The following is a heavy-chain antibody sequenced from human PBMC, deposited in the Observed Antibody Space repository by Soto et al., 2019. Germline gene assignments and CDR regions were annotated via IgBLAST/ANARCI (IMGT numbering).Heavy chain of an antibody. Sequence: ASVKGSCKVSGYTLTELSMHWVRQAPGKGLEWMGGFDPEDGETIYAQKFQGRVTMTEDTSTDTAYMELSSLRSEDTAVYYCATVPDLLVPAAIVSFRRYYFDEWGQGTLVTVSS. CDR1: GYTLTELS. D-gene: IGHD2-2*01. CDR2: FDPEDGET. J-gene: IGHJ4*02. V-gene: IGHV1-24*01. CDR3: ATVPDLLVPAAIVSFRRYYFDE.